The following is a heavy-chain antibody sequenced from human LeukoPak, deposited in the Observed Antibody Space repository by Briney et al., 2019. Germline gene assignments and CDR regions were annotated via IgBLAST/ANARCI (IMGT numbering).Heavy chain of an antibody. J-gene: IGHJ4*02. CDR3: AKDARPREQWQHAYFDY. V-gene: IGHV3-23*01. CDR1: GFTFSSYA. D-gene: IGHD6-19*01. CDR2: ISGSGGST. Sequence: GGSLRLSCAASGFTFSSYAMSWVRQAPGKGLEWVSAISGSGGSTYYADSVKGRFTISRDNSKNALYLQMNSLRAEDTAVYYCAKDARPREQWQHAYFDYWGQGTLVTVSS.